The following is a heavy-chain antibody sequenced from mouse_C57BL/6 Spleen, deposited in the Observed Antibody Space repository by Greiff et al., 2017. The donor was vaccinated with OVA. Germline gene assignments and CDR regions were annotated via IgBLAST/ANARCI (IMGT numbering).Heavy chain of an antibody. V-gene: IGHV8-12*01. J-gene: IGHJ4*01. CDR2: IYWDDDK. D-gene: IGHD1-1*01. Sequence: QVTLKVCGPGILQSSQTPSLTCSFSGFSLSTSGMGVSWIRQPSGKGLEWLAHIYWDDDKRYNPSLKSRLTISKDTSRNQVFLKITSVDTADTATYYCAVYYDGSSSLAMDYWGQGTSVTVSS. CDR3: AVYYDGSSSLAMDY. CDR1: GFSLSTSGMG.